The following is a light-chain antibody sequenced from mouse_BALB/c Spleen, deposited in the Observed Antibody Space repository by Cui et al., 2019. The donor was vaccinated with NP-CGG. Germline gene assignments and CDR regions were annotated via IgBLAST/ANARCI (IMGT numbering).Light chain of an antibody. V-gene: IGLV1*01. CDR1: TGAVTTSNY. CDR3: ALWYSNHWV. CDR2: GTN. J-gene: IGLJ1*01. Sequence: QAVMTQDSALTTSPGETVTFTCRSSTGAVTTSNYANWVQEKPDHLFTGLIGGTNNRAPGVPARFSGSLIGDKAALTITGAQTEDEAIYFCALWYSNHWVFGGGTKLTVL.